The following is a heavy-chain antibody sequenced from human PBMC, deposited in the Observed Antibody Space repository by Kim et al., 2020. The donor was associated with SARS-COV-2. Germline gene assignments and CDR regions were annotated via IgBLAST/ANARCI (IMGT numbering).Heavy chain of an antibody. CDR2: ISAYNGNT. CDR3: ARDGYSGYDAPYYFDY. Sequence: ASVKVSCKASGYTFTSYGISWVRQAPGQGLEWMGWISAYNGNTNYAQKLQGRVTMTTDTSTSTAYMELRSLRSDDTAVYYCARDGYSGYDAPYYFDYWGQGTLVTVSS. D-gene: IGHD5-12*01. V-gene: IGHV1-18*01. J-gene: IGHJ4*02. CDR1: GYTFTSYG.